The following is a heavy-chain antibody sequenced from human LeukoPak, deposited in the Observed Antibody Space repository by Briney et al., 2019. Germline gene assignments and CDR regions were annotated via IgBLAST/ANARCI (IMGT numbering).Heavy chain of an antibody. V-gene: IGHV5-51*01. CDR3: ARQTEFVITFGGVIVYYFDY. Sequence: GESLKISCKGSGYSFTSYWIGWVRQMPGKGLEWMGIIYPGDSDTRYSPSFQGQVTISADKSISTAYLQWSSLKASDTAMYYCARQTEFVITFGGVIVYYFDYWGQGTLVTVSS. D-gene: IGHD3-16*02. J-gene: IGHJ4*02. CDR1: GYSFTSYW. CDR2: IYPGDSDT.